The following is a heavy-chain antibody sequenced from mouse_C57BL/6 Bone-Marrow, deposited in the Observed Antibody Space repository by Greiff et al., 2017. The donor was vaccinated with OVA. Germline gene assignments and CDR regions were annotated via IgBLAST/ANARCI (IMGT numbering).Heavy chain of an antibody. D-gene: IGHD5-5*01. Sequence: QVQLKESGAELVRPGASVTLSCKASGYTFTDYEMHWVKQTPVHGLEWIGAIDPETGGTAYNQKFKGKAILTADKSSSTAYMELRSLTSEDSAVDYCTRDDYLYYAMDYWGQGTSVTVSS. J-gene: IGHJ4*01. V-gene: IGHV1-15*01. CDR1: GYTFTDYE. CDR3: TRDDYLYYAMDY. CDR2: IDPETGGT.